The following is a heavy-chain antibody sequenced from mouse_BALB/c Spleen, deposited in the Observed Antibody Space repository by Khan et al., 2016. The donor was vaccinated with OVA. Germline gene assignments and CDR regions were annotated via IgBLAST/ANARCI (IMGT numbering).Heavy chain of an antibody. CDR1: GYSITRDYA. CDR3: ASELGRYYAMDY. Sequence: EVKLEESGPGLVKPSQSLSLTCTVTGYSITRDYAWNWIRQFPGNELEWMGYISNSGSASYNPSLKSRISITRDTSKNQFFLQLDSVTPEDTATYYCASELGRYYAMDYGGQGTSVTVSS. J-gene: IGHJ4*01. D-gene: IGHD4-1*01. CDR2: ISNSGSA. V-gene: IGHV3-2*02.